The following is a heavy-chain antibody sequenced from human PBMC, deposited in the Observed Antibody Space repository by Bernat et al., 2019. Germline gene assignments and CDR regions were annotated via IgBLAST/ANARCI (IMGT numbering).Heavy chain of an antibody. CDR1: GFTFSTYA. CDR2: ISGSGGNT. D-gene: IGHD1-26*01. CDR3: AKSRIVGPTPFDY. J-gene: IGHJ4*02. Sequence: EVQLLESGGGLGQPGGSLRLSCAASGFTFSTYAMSWVRQGPGKGLEWVSAISGSGGNTYYAGSVKGRFTISRDNSKNTLYLQMNSLRAEDTAVYYCAKSRIVGPTPFDYWGQGTLVTVSS. V-gene: IGHV3-23*01.